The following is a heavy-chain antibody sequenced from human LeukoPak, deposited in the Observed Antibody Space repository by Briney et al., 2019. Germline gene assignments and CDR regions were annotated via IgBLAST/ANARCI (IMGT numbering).Heavy chain of an antibody. J-gene: IGHJ4*02. CDR2: IYYSGST. CDR3: ARGYEHFDY. D-gene: IGHD1-1*01. Sequence: SETLSLTCTVSGGSISSYYWSWIRQPPGKGLEWIGYIYYSGSTNYNPSLKSRVTISVDTSKNQFSLKLGSVTAADTAVYYCARGYEHFDYWGQGTLVTVSS. CDR1: GGSISSYY. V-gene: IGHV4-59*01.